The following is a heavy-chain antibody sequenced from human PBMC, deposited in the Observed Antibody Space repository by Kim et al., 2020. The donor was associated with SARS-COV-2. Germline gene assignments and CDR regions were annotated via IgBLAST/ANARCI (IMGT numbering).Heavy chain of an antibody. V-gene: IGHV3-23*01. CDR1: GFSVSRYA. CDR2: ISNNNGKT. Sequence: GGSLRLSCAASGFSVSRYAMSWVRQAPGKGLEWVSAISNNNGKTYYSDSVRGRFTISRDESENTVYLQMNSLRADDTALYYCAKDHPSSGWPAVECWGQGTQVTVSS. D-gene: IGHD3-22*01. J-gene: IGHJ4*02. CDR3: AKDHPSSGWPAVEC.